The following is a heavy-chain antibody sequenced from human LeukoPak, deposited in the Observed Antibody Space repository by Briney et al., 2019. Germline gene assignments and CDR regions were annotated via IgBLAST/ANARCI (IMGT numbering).Heavy chain of an antibody. CDR1: GSGFTFSHFG. V-gene: IGHV3-30*18. Sequence: GGSLRLSCVVSGSGFTFSHFGMHWVRQAPGKGLEWVAGISYDGSYTYYADSVQGRFTISRDNSKNTLYLQMSSLRAEDTAMFYCAKWATGRSLDYWGQGTLVTVSS. J-gene: IGHJ4*02. CDR2: ISYDGSYT. D-gene: IGHD3-3*01. CDR3: AKWATGRSLDY.